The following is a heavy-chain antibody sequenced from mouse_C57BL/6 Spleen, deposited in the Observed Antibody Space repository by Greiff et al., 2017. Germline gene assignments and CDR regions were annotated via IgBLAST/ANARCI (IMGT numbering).Heavy chain of an antibody. Sequence: VQLQQSGPELVKPGASVKISCKASGYTFTDYYMNWVKQSHGKSLEWIGDINPNNGGTSYNQKFKGKATLTVDKSSSTAYMELRSLTSEDSAVYYCARRIRRAMDYWGQGTSVTVSS. J-gene: IGHJ4*01. D-gene: IGHD2-12*01. CDR3: ARRIRRAMDY. CDR1: GYTFTDYY. V-gene: IGHV1-26*01. CDR2: INPNNGGT.